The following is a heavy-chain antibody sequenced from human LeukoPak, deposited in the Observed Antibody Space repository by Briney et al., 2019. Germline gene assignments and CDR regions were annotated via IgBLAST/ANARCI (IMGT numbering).Heavy chain of an antibody. V-gene: IGHV3-30*18. CDR3: AKVFAGSWGYTYDHYFDY. CDR1: GFTFNSYD. Sequence: GGSLRLSCAVSGFTFNSYDMHWVRQAPGKGLEWVAVISIDGSNKIYADSVKGRFAISRDNSRDTLYLQMNSLRAEDTAVFYCAKVFAGSWGYTYDHYFDYWGQGTLVTVSS. D-gene: IGHD5-18*01. J-gene: IGHJ4*02. CDR2: ISIDGSNK.